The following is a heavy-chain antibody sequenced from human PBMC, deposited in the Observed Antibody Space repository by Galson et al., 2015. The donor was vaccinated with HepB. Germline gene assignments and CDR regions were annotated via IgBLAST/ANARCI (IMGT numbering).Heavy chain of an antibody. V-gene: IGHV3-33*01. CDR2: IWYDGSNK. CDR3: ARDKGPTVVVYYFDY. Sequence: SLRLSCAASGFTFSSYGMHWVRQAPGKGLEWVAVIWYDGSNKYYADSVKGRFTISRDNSKNTLYLQMNSLRAEDTAVYYCARDKGPTVVVYYFDYWGQGTLVTVSS. D-gene: IGHD3-22*01. CDR1: GFTFSSYG. J-gene: IGHJ4*02.